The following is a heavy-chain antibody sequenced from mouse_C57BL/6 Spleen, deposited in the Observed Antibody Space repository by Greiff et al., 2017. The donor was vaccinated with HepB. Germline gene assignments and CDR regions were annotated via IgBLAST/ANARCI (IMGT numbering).Heavy chain of an antibody. D-gene: IGHD1-1*01. CDR2: INPSNGGT. CDR3: AREDYGKPPWFAY. CDR1: GYTFTSYW. V-gene: IGHV1-53*01. Sequence: QVQLQQPGTELVKPGASVKLSCKASGYTFTSYWMHWVKQRPGQGLEWIGNINPSNGGTNYNEKLKSKATLTVDKSSSTAYMQLSSLTSEDSAVYYCAREDYGKPPWFAYWGQGTLVTVSA. J-gene: IGHJ3*01.